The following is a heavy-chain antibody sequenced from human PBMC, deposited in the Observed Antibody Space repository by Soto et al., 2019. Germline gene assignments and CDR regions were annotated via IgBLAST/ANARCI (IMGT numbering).Heavy chain of an antibody. V-gene: IGHV1-2*02. CDR1: GYTFIGYE. D-gene: IGHD2-2*01. CDR2: MNPNSGAT. CDR3: VRSYRSGELVPPAP. J-gene: IGHJ6*02. Sequence: QVQLVQSGTDVKKPGASVKVSCKASGYTFIGYEMHWVRQAPGQGLEWMGLMNPNSGATRIAQKFQGRGTMTRDTSISTAYMELSRLTSDDTAVYYWVRSYRSGELVPPAPWGQGTTVIVSS.